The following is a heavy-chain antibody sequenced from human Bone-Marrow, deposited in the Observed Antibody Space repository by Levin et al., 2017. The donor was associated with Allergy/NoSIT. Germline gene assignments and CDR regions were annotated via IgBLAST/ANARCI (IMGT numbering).Heavy chain of an antibody. CDR2: IRSEANSYAT. Sequence: PGGSLRLSCVASGFSFSGSPMHWVRQAPGKGLEWVARIRSEANSYATAYSASVIGRFTISRDDSKDTSYLQMNSLKIEDTAVYYCTTFQGDYKDYWGQGTLVTVSS. J-gene: IGHJ4*02. V-gene: IGHV3-73*01. D-gene: IGHD2-21*01. CDR3: TTFQGDYKDY. CDR1: GFSFSGSP.